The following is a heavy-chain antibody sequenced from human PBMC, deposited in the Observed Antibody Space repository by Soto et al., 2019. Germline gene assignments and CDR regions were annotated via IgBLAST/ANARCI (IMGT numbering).Heavy chain of an antibody. J-gene: IGHJ4*02. CDR2: VKSKTDGGTT. V-gene: IGHV3-15*01. D-gene: IGHD3-22*01. CDR3: TSTLTPNYYDSSGYGY. Sequence: GGSLILSCAASGFTFSNAWMSWVRQAPGKGLEWVGRVKSKTDGGTTDYAAPVKGRFTISRDDSKNTLYLQMNSLKTEDTAVYYCTSTLTPNYYDSSGYGYWGQGTLVTVSS. CDR1: GFTFSNAW.